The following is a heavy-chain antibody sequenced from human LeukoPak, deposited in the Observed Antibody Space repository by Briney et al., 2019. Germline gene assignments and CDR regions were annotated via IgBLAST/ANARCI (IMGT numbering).Heavy chain of an antibody. D-gene: IGHD2/OR15-2a*01. J-gene: IGHJ4*02. CDR2: IYYSGST. CDR1: GGSISSSSYY. V-gene: IGHV4-39*01. CDR3: ARHVSTIGESFFDY. Sequence: PSETLSLTCTVSGGSISSSSYYRGWIRQPPGKGLEWIGSIYYSGSTYYNPSLKSRVTISVDTSKNQFSLKLSSVTAADTAVYYCARHVSTIGESFFDYWGQGTLVTVSS.